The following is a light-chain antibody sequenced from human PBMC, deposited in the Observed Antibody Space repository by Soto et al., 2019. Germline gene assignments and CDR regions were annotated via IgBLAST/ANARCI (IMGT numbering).Light chain of an antibody. CDR3: LQVRSYPWT. Sequence: PGKRATLSFRASQSVSSSNLAWYQQKPAQAPRLLIYGASSRATGIPARFSGSGSGTEFTLTISSLQSEDFATYYCLQVRSYPWTFGQGTKVDIK. CDR1: QSVSSSN. CDR2: GAS. V-gene: IGKV3-15*01. J-gene: IGKJ1*01.